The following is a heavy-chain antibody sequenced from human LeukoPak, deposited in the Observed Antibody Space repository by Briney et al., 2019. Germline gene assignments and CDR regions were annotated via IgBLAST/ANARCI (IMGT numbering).Heavy chain of an antibody. D-gene: IGHD6-19*01. CDR1: GGTFSSYA. Sequence: GASVKVSCKASGGTFSSYAISWVRQAPGQGLEWMGGIIPIFGTANYAQKFQGRVTITADKSTSTAYMELSSLRSEDTAVYYCARAGYSSGWFVRGANWFDPWGQGTLVTVSS. J-gene: IGHJ5*02. V-gene: IGHV1-69*06. CDR2: IIPIFGTA. CDR3: ARAGYSSGWFVRGANWFDP.